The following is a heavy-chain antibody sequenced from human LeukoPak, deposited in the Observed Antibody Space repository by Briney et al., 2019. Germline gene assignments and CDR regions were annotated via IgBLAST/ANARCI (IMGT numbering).Heavy chain of an antibody. CDR3: ARGLMMAVAGRGEFHY. D-gene: IGHD6-13*01. CDR2: IFYSGST. J-gene: IGHJ4*02. CDR1: CASISSYC. V-gene: IGHV4-59*01. Sequence: VEPSVTLSLTFTVSCASISSYCWTWIRQPPGKGLVYIGYIFYSGSTNYNPSLKNRVTISVDTSKNQFSLKLSSVTAADTAVYYCARGLMMAVAGRGEFHYWGQGTLVTVSS.